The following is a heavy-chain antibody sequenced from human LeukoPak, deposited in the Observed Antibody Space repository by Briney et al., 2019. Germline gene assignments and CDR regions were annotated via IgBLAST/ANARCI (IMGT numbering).Heavy chain of an antibody. Sequence: ASVKVSCKASGYTFTSYDISWVRQAPGQGLEWMGWISTYNDNTHYAQKLQGRVTMTTDTSTSTVYMELKSLRSDDTAVYYCARIQSRVIAARPGNPAFDYWGRGTLVTVSS. D-gene: IGHD6-6*01. CDR3: ARIQSRVIAARPGNPAFDY. CDR1: GYTFTSYD. V-gene: IGHV1-18*01. J-gene: IGHJ4*02. CDR2: ISTYNDNT.